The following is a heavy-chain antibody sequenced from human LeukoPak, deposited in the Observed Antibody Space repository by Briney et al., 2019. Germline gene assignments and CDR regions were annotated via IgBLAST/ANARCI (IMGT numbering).Heavy chain of an antibody. V-gene: IGHV3-66*01. CDR2: IYSGGDT. D-gene: IGHD2-21*02. CDR1: GFTVRTNY. J-gene: IGHJ4*02. CDR3: AKDRGSYCGGDCGRFDY. Sequence: GGSLRLSCAASGFTVRTNYMSWVRQAPGKGLECVSVIYSGGDTYSADSVKDRFTISRDNSKNTLYLQMNSLRAEDTAVYYCAKDRGSYCGGDCGRFDYWGQGTLVTVSS.